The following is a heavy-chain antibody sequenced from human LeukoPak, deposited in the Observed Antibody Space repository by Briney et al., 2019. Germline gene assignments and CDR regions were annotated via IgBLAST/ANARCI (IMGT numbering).Heavy chain of an antibody. J-gene: IGHJ4*02. D-gene: IGHD3-22*01. CDR3: ARGGYADRSGLKPVLLSRRGLFFDY. CDR2: INHSGST. V-gene: IGHV4-34*01. CDR1: GGSFSGYY. Sequence: SETLSLTCAVYGGSFSGYYWSWIRQPPGKGLEWIGEINHSGSTNYNPSLKSRVTISVDTSKNQFSLKLSSVTDADTAVYYCARGGYADRSGLKPVLLSRRGLFFDYWGQGTLVTVSS.